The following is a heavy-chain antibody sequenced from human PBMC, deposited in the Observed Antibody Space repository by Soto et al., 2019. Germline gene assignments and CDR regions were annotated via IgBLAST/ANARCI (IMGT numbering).Heavy chain of an antibody. CDR1: GFTFSSYA. J-gene: IGHJ5*02. D-gene: IGHD2-2*01. Sequence: QVQLVESGGGVVQPGRSLRLSCAASGFTFSSYAMHWVCQAPGKGLEWVAVISYDGSNKYYADSVKGRFNISSDNSKNTLYLQMNSLRAEDTAVYYCARGRMGSSSSVWFDPWGQGTLVTVSS. CDR3: ARGRMGSSSSVWFDP. CDR2: ISYDGSNK. V-gene: IGHV3-30-3*01.